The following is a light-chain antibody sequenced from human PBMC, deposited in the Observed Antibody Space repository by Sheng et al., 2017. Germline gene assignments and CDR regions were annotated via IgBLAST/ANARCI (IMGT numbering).Light chain of an antibody. CDR3: QSYDTSLSGRWV. CDR1: SSNIGAGYD. J-gene: IGLJ3*02. Sequence: QSVLTQPPSVSGAPGQRVTISCTGSSSNIGAGYDVHWYQQLPGTAPKLLIYGTRNRPSGVPDRISGSKSGTSASLDITGLQAEDEADYHCQSYDTSLSGRWVFGGGTKLTV. CDR2: GTR. V-gene: IGLV1-40*01.